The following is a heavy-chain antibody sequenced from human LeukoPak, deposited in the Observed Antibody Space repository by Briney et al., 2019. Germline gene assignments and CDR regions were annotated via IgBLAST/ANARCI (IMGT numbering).Heavy chain of an antibody. CDR3: ARGGATIFGVVIITSYYFDY. J-gene: IGHJ4*02. CDR2: ISAYNGNT. D-gene: IGHD3-3*01. V-gene: IGHV1-18*01. CDR1: GYTFTSYG. Sequence: ASVKVSCKASGYTFTSYGISWVRQAPGQGLEWMGWISAYNGNTNYAQKLQGRVTMTTDTSTSTAYMELRSLRSDDTAVYYCARGGATIFGVVIITSYYFDYWGQGTLVTVSS.